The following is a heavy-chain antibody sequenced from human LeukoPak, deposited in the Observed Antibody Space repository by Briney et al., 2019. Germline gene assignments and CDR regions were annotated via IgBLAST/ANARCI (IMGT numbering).Heavy chain of an antibody. D-gene: IGHD3-9*01. CDR3: ARGGPYYDILTGYYPDNWFDP. V-gene: IGHV4-34*01. CDR2: INHSGST. J-gene: IGHJ5*02. Sequence: SETLSLTCAVYGGSFSGYYWSWIRQPPGKGLEWIGEINHSGSTNYNPSLKSRVTISVDTSKNQFSLKLSSVTAADTAVYHCARGGPYYDILTGYYPDNWFDPWGQGTLVTVSS. CDR1: GGSFSGYY.